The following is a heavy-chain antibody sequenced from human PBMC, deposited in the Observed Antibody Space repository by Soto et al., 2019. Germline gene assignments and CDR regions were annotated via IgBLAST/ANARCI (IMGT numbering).Heavy chain of an antibody. CDR3: ATSGRYYYGSEAYYYGMHV. V-gene: IGHV1-69*12. CDR2: IIPIFGTG. Sequence: QVQLVQSGAEVKKPGSSVKVSCKASGGTFSSYAISWVRQAPGQGLAWMGGIIPIFGTGNDAQKFQGRATITAHESTSTAYMELSSLRSEDTAVYYCATSGRYYYGSEAYYYGMHVWGQGTTVTVSS. D-gene: IGHD3-10*01. J-gene: IGHJ6*02. CDR1: GGTFSSYA.